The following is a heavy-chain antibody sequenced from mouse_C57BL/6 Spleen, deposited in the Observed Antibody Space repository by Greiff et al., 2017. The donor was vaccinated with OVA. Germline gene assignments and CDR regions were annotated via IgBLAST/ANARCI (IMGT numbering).Heavy chain of an antibody. J-gene: IGHJ3*01. Sequence: VQLQQPGAELARPGASVKLSCKASGYTFTRYGISWVKQRTGQGLEWIGEIYPRSGNTYYNEKFKGKATLTADKSSSTAYMELRRLTSEDSAVSFCASSNYSDESWFAYWGPGTLVTVSA. V-gene: IGHV1-81*01. D-gene: IGHD1-1*01. CDR1: GYTFTRYG. CDR2: IYPRSGNT. CDR3: ASSNYSDESWFAY.